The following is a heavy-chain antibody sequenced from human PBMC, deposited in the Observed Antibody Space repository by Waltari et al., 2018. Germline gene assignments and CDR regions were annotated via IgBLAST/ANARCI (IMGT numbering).Heavy chain of an antibody. D-gene: IGHD6-6*01. CDR2: IYTSGST. Sequence: QVQLQESGPGLVKPSETLSLTCTVSGGSISSYYWSWIRQPAGKGLEWIGRIYTSGSTNYNPSLKSRVTMSVDTSKNQFSLKLSSVIAADTAVYYCARDLLAAPIYYGMDVWGQGTTVTVSS. CDR3: ARDLLAAPIYYGMDV. V-gene: IGHV4-4*07. CDR1: GGSISSYY. J-gene: IGHJ6*02.